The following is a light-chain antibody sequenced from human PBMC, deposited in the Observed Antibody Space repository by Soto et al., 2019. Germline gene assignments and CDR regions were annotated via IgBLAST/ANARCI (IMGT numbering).Light chain of an antibody. Sequence: QSALTQPPSASGSPGHSVTISCTGTSSDVGGYNYVSWYQQHPGKAPKLMIYEVNKRPSGVPDRFSGSKSGNTASLTVAGLKAEDEADYYFSSYADSNIVVFGGGTKVTVL. CDR1: SSDVGGYNY. J-gene: IGLJ2*01. V-gene: IGLV2-8*01. CDR2: EVN. CDR3: SSYADSNIVV.